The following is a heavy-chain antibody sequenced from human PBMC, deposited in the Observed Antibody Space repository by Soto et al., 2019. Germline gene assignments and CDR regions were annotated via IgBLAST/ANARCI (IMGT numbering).Heavy chain of an antibody. J-gene: IGHJ4*02. CDR2: IYHSGST. CDR1: GGSISSGGYS. V-gene: IGHV4-30-2*01. Sequence: SETLSLTCAVSGGSISSGGYSWSWIRQPPGKGLEWIGYIYHSGSTYYNPSLKSRVTISVDKSKNQFSLKLSSVTAADTAVYYCARDRPSYYYGSAQPRHCYFDYWGQGTLVTVSS. D-gene: IGHD3-10*01. CDR3: ARDRPSYYYGSAQPRHCYFDY.